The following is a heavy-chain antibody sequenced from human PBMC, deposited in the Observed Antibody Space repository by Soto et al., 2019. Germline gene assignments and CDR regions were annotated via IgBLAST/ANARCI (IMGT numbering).Heavy chain of an antibody. J-gene: IGHJ6*02. CDR2: MFGSGST. V-gene: IGHV4-61*01. CDR3: AGAYYYGSGRGRSMDV. D-gene: IGHD3-10*01. Sequence: QVQLQESGPGLVKASETLSLTCTVSGGSVSSGRYYWSWIRQPPGKGLEWIGYMFGSGSTNYNPSLKVRVTMAVDTSKNQFSLKLGSVTAADTAVYYCAGAYYYGSGRGRSMDVWGQGTTVTVSS. CDR1: GGSVSSGRYY.